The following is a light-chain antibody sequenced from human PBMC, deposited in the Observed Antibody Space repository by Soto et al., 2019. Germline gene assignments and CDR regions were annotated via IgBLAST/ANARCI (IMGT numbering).Light chain of an antibody. J-gene: IGLJ3*02. V-gene: IGLV1-40*01. CDR1: SSDIGAGHD. Sequence: QSVLTQPPSVSGAPGPRVTISCAGSSSDIGAGHDVHWYQQLPGTAPKVVIYGNDNRPSGVPDRFSGSKSGASASLAITGLQAEDEADYYCQSYDSSLRGWVFGGGTKLTVL. CDR3: QSYDSSLRGWV. CDR2: GND.